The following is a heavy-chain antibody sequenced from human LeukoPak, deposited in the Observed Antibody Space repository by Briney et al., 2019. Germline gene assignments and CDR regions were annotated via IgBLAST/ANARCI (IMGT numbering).Heavy chain of an antibody. CDR3: ARGPPNWGYDY. CDR2: MSPNSGNT. CDR1: GYTFTSYD. D-gene: IGHD7-27*01. J-gene: IGHJ4*02. V-gene: IGHV1-8*01. Sequence: ASVKVSCKASGYTFTSYDFNWARQATGQRPEWMGWMSPNSGNTGYAQKFQDRVTMTRNTSISTAYMELSSLRSDDTAVYYCARGPPNWGYDYWGPGTLVTVSS.